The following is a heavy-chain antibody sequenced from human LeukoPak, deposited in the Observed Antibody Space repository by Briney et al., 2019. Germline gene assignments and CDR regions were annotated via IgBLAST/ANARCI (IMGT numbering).Heavy chain of an antibody. CDR3: ARVYCGGDCYLDAFDI. J-gene: IGHJ3*02. V-gene: IGHV3-74*01. CDR1: GFTFSSYW. D-gene: IGHD2-21*02. Sequence: SGGSLRLSCAASGFTFSSYWMHWVRQAPGKGLVWVSRINSNGSSTSYADSVKGRFTISRDNAKNTLYLQMNSLRAEDTAVYYCARVYCGGDCYLDAFDIWGQGTMVTVSS. CDR2: INSNGSST.